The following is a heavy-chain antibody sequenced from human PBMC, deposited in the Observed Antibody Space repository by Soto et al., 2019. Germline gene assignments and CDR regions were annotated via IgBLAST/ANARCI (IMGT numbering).Heavy chain of an antibody. CDR3: AKGVDNWYYYYGMDV. Sequence: EVQLLESGGGLVQPGGSLRLSCAASGFTFSSYAMSWVRQAPGKGLEWVSAISGSGGSTYYADSVKGRFTISRDNSKNTLDLQMNSLRAEDTAVYYCAKGVDNWYYYYGMDVWGQGTTVTVSS. CDR2: ISGSGGST. J-gene: IGHJ6*02. D-gene: IGHD1-20*01. CDR1: GFTFSSYA. V-gene: IGHV3-23*01.